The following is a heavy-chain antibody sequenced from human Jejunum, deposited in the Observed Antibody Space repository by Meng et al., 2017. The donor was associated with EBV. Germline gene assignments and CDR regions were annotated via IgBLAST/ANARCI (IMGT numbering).Heavy chain of an antibody. J-gene: IGHJ5*02. CDR3: ARLGGYASGTYYPIDP. CDR2: INHGGGA. D-gene: IGHD3-10*01. V-gene: IGHV4-34*01. CDR1: CGSFSDYY. Sequence: QLQQWGAGLLKPSVTLSLSRAVYCGSFSDYYWTWIRQSPGKGLEWIGEINHGGGAIYNPSLKSRVTISVDTSKNQFSLKLSSVTAADTAVYYCARLGGYASGTYYPIDPWGQGTLVTVSS.